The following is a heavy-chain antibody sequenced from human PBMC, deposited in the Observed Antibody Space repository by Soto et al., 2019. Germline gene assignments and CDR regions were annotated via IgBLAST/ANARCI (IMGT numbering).Heavy chain of an antibody. CDR1: GFSLSTSGVG. CDR3: VHRRITMTFGY. V-gene: IGHV2-5*01. CDR2: IYWNDDK. D-gene: IGHD3-22*01. Sequence: QITLKESGPTLVKPTQTLTLTCPFSGFSLSTSGVGVCWIRQPPGKALEWLALIYWNDDKRYSPSLKNRLTITKATSKYQVVLTMTDMDPVYTAPYYCVHRRITMTFGYWGQGSLVTVSS. J-gene: IGHJ4*02.